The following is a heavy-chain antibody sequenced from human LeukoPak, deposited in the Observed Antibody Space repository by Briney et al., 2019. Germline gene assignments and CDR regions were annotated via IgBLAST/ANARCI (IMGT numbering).Heavy chain of an antibody. D-gene: IGHD2-2*03. V-gene: IGHV3-33*01. CDR2: IWYDGSNK. CDR1: GFTFSSYG. CDR3: ARDPGYCSSTSCYPVFDY. Sequence: GGSLRLSCAASGFTFSSYGMHWVRQAPGKGPEWVAVIWYDGSNKYYADSVKGRFTISRDNSKNTLYLQMNSLRAEDTAVYYCARDPGYCSSTSCYPVFDYWGQGTLVTVSS. J-gene: IGHJ4*02.